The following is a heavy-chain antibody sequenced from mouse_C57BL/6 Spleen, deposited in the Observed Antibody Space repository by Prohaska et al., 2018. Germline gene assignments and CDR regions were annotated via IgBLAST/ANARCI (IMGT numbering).Heavy chain of an antibody. CDR2: ISYSGST. CDR3: ARGAAPNAMDY. V-gene: IGHV3-1*01. Sequence: SGYDWHWIRHFPGNKLEWMGYISYSGSTNYNPSLKSRISITHDTSKNHFFLKLNSVTTEDTATYYCARGAAPNAMDYWGQGTSVTVSS. CDR1: SGYD. J-gene: IGHJ4*01.